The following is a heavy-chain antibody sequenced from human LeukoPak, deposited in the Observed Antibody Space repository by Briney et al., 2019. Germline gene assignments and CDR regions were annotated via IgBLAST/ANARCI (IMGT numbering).Heavy chain of an antibody. D-gene: IGHD4-23*01. J-gene: IGHJ5*02. CDR3: ARDLNYGGNSRWFDP. V-gene: IGHV1-69*05. CDR2: IIPIFGTA. Sequence: SVKVSCKASGGTFSSYAISWVRQAPGQGLEWMGGIIPIFGTANYAQKFQGRVTITTDESTSTAYMELSSLRSEDTAVYYCARDLNYGGNSRWFDPWGQGTLVTVSS. CDR1: GGTFSSYA.